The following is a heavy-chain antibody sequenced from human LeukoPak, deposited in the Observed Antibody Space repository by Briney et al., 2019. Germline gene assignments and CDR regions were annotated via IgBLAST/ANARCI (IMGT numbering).Heavy chain of an antibody. J-gene: IGHJ4*02. CDR1: GGSISSSSYY. CDR3: ARVGATHFDY. Sequence: KPSETLSLTCTVSGGSISSSSYYWGWIRQPPGKRLEWIGSIYYSGSTYYNPSLKSRVTISVDTSKNQFSLKLSSVTAADTAVYYCARVGATHFDYWGQGTLVTVSS. CDR2: IYYSGST. D-gene: IGHD1-26*01. V-gene: IGHV4-39*01.